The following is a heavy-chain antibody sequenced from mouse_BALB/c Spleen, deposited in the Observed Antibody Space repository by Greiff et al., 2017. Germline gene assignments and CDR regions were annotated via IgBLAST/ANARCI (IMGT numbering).Heavy chain of an antibody. Sequence: VQLQQSGPELVRPGVSVKISCKGSSYTFTDYAMHWVKQSHAKSLEWIGVISTYYGNTNYNQKFKGKATMTVDKSSSTAYMQLNSLTSEDSAVYYCARGKDGYYGAMDYWGQGTSVTVSS. CDR1: SYTFTDYA. CDR2: ISTYYGNT. V-gene: IGHV1-67*01. CDR3: ARGKDGYYGAMDY. J-gene: IGHJ4*01. D-gene: IGHD2-3*01.